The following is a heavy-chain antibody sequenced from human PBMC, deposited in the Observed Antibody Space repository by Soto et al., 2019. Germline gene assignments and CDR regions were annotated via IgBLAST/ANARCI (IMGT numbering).Heavy chain of an antibody. CDR2: ISSDGSDK. CDR3: AKDQGIAASHGID. CDR1: GFTFNNYG. D-gene: IGHD6-13*01. J-gene: IGHJ3*01. Sequence: QVQLVESGGGVVKPGTSLRLSCAASGFTFNNYGMHWVRQAPGTGLEWVAAISSDGSDKYYADSVKGRLTISRDNSKNTLYLQMHSLRAEDTAVYYCAKDQGIAASHGIDWGQGTMVTVSS. V-gene: IGHV3-30*18.